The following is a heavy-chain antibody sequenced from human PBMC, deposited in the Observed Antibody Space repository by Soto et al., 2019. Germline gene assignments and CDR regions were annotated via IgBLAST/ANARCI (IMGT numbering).Heavy chain of an antibody. J-gene: IGHJ4*02. CDR3: AKKHSGSSLAY. Sequence: QVQLVQSGAEVKKPGASVKVSCKTSGYNFISSEISWVRQAPGQGLELMGWMNPHTGETDATRKFQGRLTMTRNTSINTAYLELRSLTSEDTAVYYCAKKHSGSSLAYWGQGSLVTVSS. CDR1: GYNFISSE. CDR2: MNPHTGET. V-gene: IGHV1-8*02. D-gene: IGHD6-6*01.